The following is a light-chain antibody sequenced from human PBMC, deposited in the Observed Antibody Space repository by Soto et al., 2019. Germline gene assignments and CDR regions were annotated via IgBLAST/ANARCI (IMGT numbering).Light chain of an antibody. CDR3: QQYNDRPPYT. CDR1: QSISSSY. CDR2: AAS. Sequence: EIVLTQSPGTLPLSPGEGATLSCRASQSISSSYLAWYQQKPGQAPRLLIYAASSRATGIPDRFSGSGSGTDFTLTISRLEPEDFAVYYCQQYNDRPPYTFGQGTKLEI. V-gene: IGKV3-20*01. J-gene: IGKJ2*01.